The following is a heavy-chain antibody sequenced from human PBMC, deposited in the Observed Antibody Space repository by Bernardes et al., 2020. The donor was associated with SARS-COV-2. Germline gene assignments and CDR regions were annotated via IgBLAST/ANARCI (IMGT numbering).Heavy chain of an antibody. CDR1: GFTFSSYW. V-gene: IGHV3-7*01. CDR2: IKQDGSEK. J-gene: IGHJ6*02. CDR3: ARDHGGVYYYYGMDV. Sequence: GGSLRLSCAASGFTFSSYWMSWVRQAPGKGLEWVANIKQDGSEKYYVDSVKGRFTISRDNAKNSLYLQMNSLRAEDTAVYYCARDHGGVYYYYGMDVWGQGTTVTVSS.